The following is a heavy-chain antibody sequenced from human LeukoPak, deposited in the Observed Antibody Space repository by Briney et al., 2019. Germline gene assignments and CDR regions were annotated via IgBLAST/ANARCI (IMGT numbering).Heavy chain of an antibody. V-gene: IGHV4-61*02. CDR1: GASINSGSYY. Sequence: PSETLSLTCTVSGASINSGSYYWTWIRQPAGKGLEWIGRIYTSGSTNYNPSLKSRVTISLDTSKNHFSLKLDSVTAADTAVYYCARDGPSVYFDYWGQGTLVTASS. CDR3: ARDGPSVYFDY. J-gene: IGHJ4*02. CDR2: IYTSGST.